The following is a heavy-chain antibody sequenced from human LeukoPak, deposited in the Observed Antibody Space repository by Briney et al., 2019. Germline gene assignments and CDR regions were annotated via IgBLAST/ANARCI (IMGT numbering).Heavy chain of an antibody. Sequence: SETLSLTCTVSGGSNSRSRYYWGWIRQPPGKGLEWIGCIYYSGSTYYNPSLKSRVTISVDTSKNQFSLKLSSVTAADTAVYYCARFPTYYYGSGSYYIDYWGQGTLVTVSS. CDR2: IYYSGST. J-gene: IGHJ4*02. V-gene: IGHV4-39*01. D-gene: IGHD3-10*01. CDR3: ARFPTYYYGSGSYYIDY. CDR1: GGSNSRSRYY.